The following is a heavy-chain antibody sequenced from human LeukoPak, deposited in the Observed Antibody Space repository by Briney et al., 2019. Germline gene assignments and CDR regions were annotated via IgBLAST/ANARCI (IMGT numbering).Heavy chain of an antibody. V-gene: IGHV3-23*01. J-gene: IGHJ4*02. CDR2: ISGSGGST. D-gene: IGHD3-9*01. Sequence: GGSLRLSCAASGFTFSSYAMSWVRQAPGKGLEWVSAISGSGGSTYYADSVKGRFTISRDNSKNTLYLQMNSLRAEDTAVYYCAKAQTPYDILTGFDYWGQGTLVTVSS. CDR1: GFTFSSYA. CDR3: AKAQTPYDILTGFDY.